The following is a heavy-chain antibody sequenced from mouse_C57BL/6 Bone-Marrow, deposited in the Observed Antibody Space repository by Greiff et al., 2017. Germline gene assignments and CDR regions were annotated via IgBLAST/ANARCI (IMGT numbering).Heavy chain of an antibody. V-gene: IGHV5-9-1*02. D-gene: IGHD3-2*02. CDR2: ISSGGDYI. J-gene: IGHJ4*01. CDR3: TRDSSGYVYAMDY. Sequence: EVKLVESGEGLVKPGGSLKLSCAASGFTFSSYAMSWVRQTPEKRLEWVAYISSGGDYIYYADTVKGRFTISRDNARNTLYLQMSSLKSEDTAMYYCTRDSSGYVYAMDYWGQGTSVTVSS. CDR1: GFTFSSYA.